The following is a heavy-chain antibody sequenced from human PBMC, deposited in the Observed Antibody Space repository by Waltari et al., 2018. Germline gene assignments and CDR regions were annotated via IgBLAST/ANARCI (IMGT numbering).Heavy chain of an antibody. Sequence: QVQLQESGPGLVKPSETLSLTCAVSGYSISSGYYWGWIRQPPGKGLEWIGSIYHSGSTYYNPSLKSRVTISVDTSKTQFSLKLSSVTAADTAVYYCAGDSLGSGFDYWGQGTLVTVSS. CDR1: GYSISSGYY. D-gene: IGHD4-17*01. CDR3: AGDSLGSGFDY. V-gene: IGHV4-38-2*01. J-gene: IGHJ4*02. CDR2: IYHSGST.